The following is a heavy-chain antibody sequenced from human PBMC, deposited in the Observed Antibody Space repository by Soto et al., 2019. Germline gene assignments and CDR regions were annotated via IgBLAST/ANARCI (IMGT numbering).Heavy chain of an antibody. CDR2: MYFGGSF. CDR1: GASVSDGY. V-gene: IGHV4-59*08. CDR3: ASSNLPNYYDSKSNAFDI. Sequence: KSSETLSLTCTVSGASVSDGYWSWIRQPPGKGLEWIGFMYFGGSFNYNPSLSSRVTISVDTSKNQFSLKLSSVTAADTAVYYCASSNLPNYYDSKSNAFDIWGQGTMVTVSS. J-gene: IGHJ3*02. D-gene: IGHD3-10*01.